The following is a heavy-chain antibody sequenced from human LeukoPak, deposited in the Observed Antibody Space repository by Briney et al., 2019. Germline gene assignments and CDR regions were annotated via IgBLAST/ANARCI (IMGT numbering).Heavy chain of an antibody. D-gene: IGHD2-15*01. J-gene: IGHJ4*02. CDR3: ARGPGSGHYFDY. Sequence: GGSLRLSCAASGFTFSTSPMTWVRQAPGKGPEWVSYISSSSGTIYYADSVKGRFTIARDNAENSLYLQMNSLRAEDTAVYYCARGPGSGHYFDYWGQGTLVTVSS. V-gene: IGHV3-48*04. CDR1: GFTFSTSP. CDR2: ISSSSGTI.